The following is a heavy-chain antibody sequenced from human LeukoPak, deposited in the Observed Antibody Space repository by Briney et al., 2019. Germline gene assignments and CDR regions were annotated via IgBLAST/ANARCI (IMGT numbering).Heavy chain of an antibody. CDR3: ARDPGYYYAMDV. CDR1: GDSVSRNTAA. CDR2: TYYRSKWYY. D-gene: IGHD2-15*01. Sequence: SQTLSLTCAISGDSVSRNTAAWNWVRQSPSRGLGWLGRTYYRSKWYYDYATSVSSRMAINPDTSKNLFSLQLNSVTPEDTAVYYCARDPGYYYAMDVWGQGTTVTVSS. V-gene: IGHV6-1*01. J-gene: IGHJ6*02.